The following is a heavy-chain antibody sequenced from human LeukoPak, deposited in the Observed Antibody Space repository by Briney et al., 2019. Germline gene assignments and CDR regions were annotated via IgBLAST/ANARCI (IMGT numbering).Heavy chain of an antibody. CDR3: VKQEGALIENWCFDH. D-gene: IGHD1-26*01. CDR1: GFTFSDFA. J-gene: IGHJ4*02. V-gene: IGHV3-23*01. CDR2: IEKNAGGA. Sequence: PGGSLRLSCAASGFTFSDFAMSWVRLAPGKGLEWVSSIEKNAGGAYYADSVKGRFTVSRDNSKNTLYLQMSSLRVEDTALYYCVKQEGALIENWCFDHWGLGTLVTVSS.